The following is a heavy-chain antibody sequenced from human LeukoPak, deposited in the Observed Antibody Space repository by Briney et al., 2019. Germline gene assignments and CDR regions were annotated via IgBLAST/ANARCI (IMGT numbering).Heavy chain of an antibody. J-gene: IGHJ4*02. CDR1: GGSISSGGYY. CDR3: ARDLGTGFDY. V-gene: IGHV4-31*03. Sequence: SQTLSLTCTVSGGSISSGGYYWSWIRRHPGKGLEWIGYIYYSGSTYYNPSLKSRVTISVDTSKNQFSLKLSSVTAADTAVYYCARDLGTGFDYWGQGTLVTVSS. CDR2: IYYSGST. D-gene: IGHD7-27*01.